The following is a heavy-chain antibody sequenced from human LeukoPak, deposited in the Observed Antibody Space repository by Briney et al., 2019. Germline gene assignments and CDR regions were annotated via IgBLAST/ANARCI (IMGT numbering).Heavy chain of an antibody. CDR3: AAPGNRGSGPFDF. D-gene: IGHD3-10*01. J-gene: IGHJ4*02. CDR1: GFTFSSCW. V-gene: IGHV3-74*01. Sequence: GGSLRLSCAASGFTFSSCWMHWVRQVPGKGLVWVSRINSDGSSTTYADSVKGRFTISRDNAKNTLYLQMNSLRVEDTAVYYCAAPGNRGSGPFDFWGQGTLVTVSS. CDR2: INSDGSST.